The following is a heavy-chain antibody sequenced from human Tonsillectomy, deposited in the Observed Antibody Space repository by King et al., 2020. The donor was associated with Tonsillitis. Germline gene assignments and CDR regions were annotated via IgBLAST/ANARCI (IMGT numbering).Heavy chain of an antibody. D-gene: IGHD3-22*01. CDR1: EYTFNKYY. J-gene: IGHJ5*02. CDR3: ASGYYYDSSGEGWFDP. CDR2: INPSGGGT. V-gene: IGHV1-46*02. Sequence: QLVQSGAEVRKPGAAMKVSCTASEYTFNKYYMHWVRQAPGQGLEWMGMINPSGGGTRYAQKFQGRLTMTRDTSTTTLYMELSSLRSEDTAVYYCASGYYYDSSGEGWFDPWGQGTLVTVSS.